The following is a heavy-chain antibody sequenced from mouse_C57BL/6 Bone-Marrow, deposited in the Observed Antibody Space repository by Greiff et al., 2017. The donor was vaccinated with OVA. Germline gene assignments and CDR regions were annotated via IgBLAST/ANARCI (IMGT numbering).Heavy chain of an antibody. J-gene: IGHJ4*01. Sequence: VQRVESGPGLVAPSQSLSITCTVSGFSLTSYGVDWVRQSPGKGLEWLGVIWGVGSTNFNSALKSRLSISKDNSKSQVFLKMNSLQTDNTAMYYCAILRGYAMDYWGQGTSVTVSS. CDR1: GFSLTSYG. D-gene: IGHD3-1*01. CDR3: AILRGYAMDY. V-gene: IGHV2-6*01. CDR2: IWGVGST.